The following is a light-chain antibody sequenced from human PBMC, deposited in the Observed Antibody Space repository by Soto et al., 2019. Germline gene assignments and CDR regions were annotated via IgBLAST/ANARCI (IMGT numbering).Light chain of an antibody. CDR1: SSNFGRNF. CDR3: ATWDASLNGPV. J-gene: IGLJ2*01. CDR2: RDN. Sequence: QSVLTQPPSASGTPGQRVTISCSGSSSNFGRNFVYWYQQLPGAAPKLLIYRDNQRPSGVPDRLSGSKSGTSASLAISGLRSEDESEYYCATWDASLNGPVFGGGTKLTVL. V-gene: IGLV1-47*01.